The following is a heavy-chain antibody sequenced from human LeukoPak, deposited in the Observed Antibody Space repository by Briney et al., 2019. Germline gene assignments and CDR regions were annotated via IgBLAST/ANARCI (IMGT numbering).Heavy chain of an antibody. CDR2: MSYDGNNK. CDR3: ARPRDYGSASGWFFDL. Sequence: PGGSLRLSCAASGFTFSNYAMHWVRQAPGKGLEWVAVMSYDGNNKIYADSVKGRFTISRDNSKNSLSLQMNSLRPEDSAVYFCARPRDYGSASGWFFDLCGRGTLVTVSS. CDR1: GFTFSNYA. D-gene: IGHD4-17*01. V-gene: IGHV3-30-3*01. J-gene: IGHJ2*01.